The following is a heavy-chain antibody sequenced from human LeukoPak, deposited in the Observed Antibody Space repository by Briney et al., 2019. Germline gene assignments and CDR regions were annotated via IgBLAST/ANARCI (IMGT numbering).Heavy chain of an antibody. CDR3: ARLDSGSYYEDFDY. CDR1: GYTFTSYD. D-gene: IGHD1-26*01. J-gene: IGHJ4*02. CDR2: MDPNSGNS. V-gene: IGHV1-8*01. Sequence: ASVKVSCKASGYTFTSYDINWVRQATGQGLEWMGWMDPNSGNSEYAQKFQGRVTMTRNTSISTAYMELRSLRSDDTAMYYCARLDSGSYYEDFDYWGQGTLVTVSS.